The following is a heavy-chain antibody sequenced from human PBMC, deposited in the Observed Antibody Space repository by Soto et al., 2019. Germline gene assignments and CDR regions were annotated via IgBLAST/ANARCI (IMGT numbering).Heavy chain of an antibody. CDR3: ARANGYCDY. J-gene: IGHJ4*02. D-gene: IGHD5-12*01. CDR2: IYYSGST. Sequence: QVQLQESGPGLVKPSETLSLTCTVSGGSINDHYWSWIRQPPGQGLEWIGYIYYSGSTNYSPSLKGRVTISVDTSKNQCSRKLSSLTAADTAIYYCARANGYCDYWGQGTLVTVPS. CDR1: GGSINDHY. V-gene: IGHV4-59*11.